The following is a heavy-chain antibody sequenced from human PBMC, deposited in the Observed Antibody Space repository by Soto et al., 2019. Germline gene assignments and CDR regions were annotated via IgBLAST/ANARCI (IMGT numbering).Heavy chain of an antibody. Sequence: SVKVSCNASGGTFSSYAISWVRPAPGQGLEWMGGVIPIFGTANYAQKFQGRVTITSTAYRELSSLRSEDTAVYYCASSAAGRRDFNYWCQGTLVTVP. CDR3: ASSAAGRRDFNY. D-gene: IGHD6-13*01. J-gene: IGHJ4*02. CDR1: GGTFSSYA. CDR2: VIPIFGTA. V-gene: IGHV1-69*13.